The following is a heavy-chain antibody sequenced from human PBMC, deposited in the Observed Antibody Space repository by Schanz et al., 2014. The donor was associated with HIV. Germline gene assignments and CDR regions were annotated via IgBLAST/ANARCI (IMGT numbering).Heavy chain of an antibody. Sequence: QVQLVQSGAEVKKPGASVKVSCKASGYTFISYGINWVRQAPGQGLEWMGWMNPNSGNTDFAQKFQGRVTMTRNTSISTAYMELSSLISEDTAVYYCARMGVTIFGGGMDVWGQGTTVTVSS. D-gene: IGHD3-3*01. CDR2: MNPNSGNT. CDR3: ARMGVTIFGGGMDV. CDR1: GYTFISYG. V-gene: IGHV1-8*02. J-gene: IGHJ6*02.